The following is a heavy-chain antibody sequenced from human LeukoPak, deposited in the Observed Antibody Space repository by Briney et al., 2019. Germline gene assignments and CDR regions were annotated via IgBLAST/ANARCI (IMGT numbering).Heavy chain of an antibody. D-gene: IGHD4-17*01. CDR1: GYTFTSYD. V-gene: IGHV1-8*01. J-gene: IGHJ5*02. CDR3: ARGHDYGDYGWFDP. Sequence: ASVKVSCTASGYTFTSYDINWVRQATGQGLERMGWMNPNSGNTGYAQKLQGRVTMTRNTSISTAYMELSSLRSEDTAVYYCARGHDYGDYGWFDPWGQGTLVTVSS. CDR2: MNPNSGNT.